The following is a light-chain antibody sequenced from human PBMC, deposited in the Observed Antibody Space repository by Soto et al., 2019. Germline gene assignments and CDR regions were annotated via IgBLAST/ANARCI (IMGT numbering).Light chain of an antibody. J-gene: IGKJ1*01. CDR1: QSVSGSY. CDR3: HQYGRSPRT. Sequence: EIVLTQSPGTLSLSPGERATLSCRASQSVSGSYLAWYQQKPGQAPRLLIYGASGRATGIPDRFSGSGSGTDFTLTISRLEHEDFAVYYCHQYGRSPRTFGQGTKVEIK. CDR2: GAS. V-gene: IGKV3-20*01.